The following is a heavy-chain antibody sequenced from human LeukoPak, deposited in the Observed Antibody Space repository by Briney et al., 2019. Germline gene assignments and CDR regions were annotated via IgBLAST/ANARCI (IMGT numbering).Heavy chain of an antibody. D-gene: IGHD3-16*01. CDR2: CDSDGSGT. J-gene: IGHJ3*02. CDR1: GFTFSSYW. CDR3: ATSSVWGGAFNI. Sequence: GGSLRLSCAASGFTFSSYWMYWVRQAPGKGLMWVSRCDSDGSGTTYVDSVKGRFTVSRDNVKNTLYLQMSSLRAEDTAVYYCATSSVWGGAFNIWGQGTMVTVSS. V-gene: IGHV3-74*01.